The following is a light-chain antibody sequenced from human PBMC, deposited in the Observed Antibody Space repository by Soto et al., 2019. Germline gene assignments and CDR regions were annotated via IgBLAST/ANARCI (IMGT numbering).Light chain of an antibody. V-gene: IGKV1-5*01. CDR2: DAS. J-gene: IGKJ1*01. Sequence: DIQMTQSPSTLSASIGDRVTITCRASQSINKWLAWHQQKPGEAPKLLIYDASALPRGVPSRASGSGSGTKCTLTIESLQPDDFATYSCQQYETFSGTFGPGTKLDIK. CDR1: QSINKW. CDR3: QQYETFSGT.